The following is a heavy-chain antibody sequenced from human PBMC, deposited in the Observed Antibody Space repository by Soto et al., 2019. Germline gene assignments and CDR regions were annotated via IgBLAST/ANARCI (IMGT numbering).Heavy chain of an antibody. CDR2: IYYSRST. CDR1: GGSISGYY. Sequence: PSETLSLTCTVSGGSISGYYWSWIRQPPGKGLERIGHIYYSRSTNYNPSLKGRVTISADTSKNQFSLKLSSVTAADTAVFYCARDNDSSGYYYDFGYWGQGTLVTVSS. D-gene: IGHD3-22*01. V-gene: IGHV4-59*01. J-gene: IGHJ4*02. CDR3: ARDNDSSGYYYDFGY.